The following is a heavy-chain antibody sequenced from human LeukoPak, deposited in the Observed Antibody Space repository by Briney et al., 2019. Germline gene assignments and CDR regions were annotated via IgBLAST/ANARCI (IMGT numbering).Heavy chain of an antibody. J-gene: IGHJ4*02. Sequence: GGSLRLSCAASGFTLSSYGMHWVRQAPGKGLEWVAVISYDGSNKYYADSVKGRFTISRDNSKNTLYLQMNSLRAEDTAVYYCAKDRNYYDSSGYPLLGAYFDYWGQGTLVTVSS. CDR3: AKDRNYYDSSGYPLLGAYFDY. D-gene: IGHD3-22*01. CDR1: GFTLSSYG. CDR2: ISYDGSNK. V-gene: IGHV3-30*18.